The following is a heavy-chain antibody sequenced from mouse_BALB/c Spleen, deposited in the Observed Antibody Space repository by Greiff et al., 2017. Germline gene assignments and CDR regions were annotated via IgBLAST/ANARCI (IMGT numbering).Heavy chain of an antibody. Sequence: VQRVESGAELAKPGASVKMSCKASGYTFTSYWMHWVKQRPGQGLEWIGYINPSTGYTEYNQKFKDKATLTADKSSSTAYMQLSSLTSEDSAVYYCARSDGNWGYWGQGTTLTVSS. CDR2: INPSTGYT. CDR3: ARSDGNWGY. CDR1: GYTFTSYW. V-gene: IGHV1-7*01. D-gene: IGHD2-1*01. J-gene: IGHJ2*01.